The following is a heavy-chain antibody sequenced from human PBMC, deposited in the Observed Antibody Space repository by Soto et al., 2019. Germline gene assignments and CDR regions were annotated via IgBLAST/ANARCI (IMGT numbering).Heavy chain of an antibody. J-gene: IGHJ4*02. V-gene: IGHV3-33*01. D-gene: IGHD1-26*01. CDR1: GFTFSSYG. CDR2: IWYDGSNK. Sequence: PGGSLRLSCSASGFTFSSYGMHWVRQAPGKGLEWVAAIWYDGSNKYYADSVKGRFTISRDNSKNTLYLQMNSLRAEDTAVYYCEREARRIVGATDFEYWGQGTLVTVSS. CDR3: EREARRIVGATDFEY.